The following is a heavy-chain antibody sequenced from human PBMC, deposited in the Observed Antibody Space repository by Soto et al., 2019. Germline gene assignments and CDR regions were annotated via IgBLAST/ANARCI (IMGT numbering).Heavy chain of an antibody. Sequence: GASVKVSCKASGYTFTSYAMHWVRQAPGQRLEWMGWINAGNGNTKYSQKFQGRVTITRDTSASTAYMELRSLRSDDTAVYYCARGFFGGALSYFDNWGQGTLVTVSS. CDR2: INAGNGNT. CDR3: ARGFFGGALSYFDN. D-gene: IGHD3-16*01. V-gene: IGHV1-3*01. CDR1: GYTFTSYA. J-gene: IGHJ4*02.